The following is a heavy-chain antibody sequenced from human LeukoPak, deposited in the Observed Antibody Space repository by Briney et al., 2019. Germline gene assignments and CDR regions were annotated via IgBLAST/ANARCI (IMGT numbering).Heavy chain of an antibody. CDR2: IYYSGST. J-gene: IGHJ4*02. CDR3: AREGRGDYFDY. Sequence: NPSETLSLTCTVSGGSISSYYWSWIRQPPGKGLEWIGYIYYSGSTNYNPSLKSRVTISVDTSKNQFSLKLSSVTAADTAVYYCAREGRGDYFDYWGQGTLVTVSS. V-gene: IGHV4-59*01. CDR1: GGSISSYY.